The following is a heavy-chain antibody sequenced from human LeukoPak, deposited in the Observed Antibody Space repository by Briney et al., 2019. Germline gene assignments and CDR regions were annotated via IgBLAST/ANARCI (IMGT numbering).Heavy chain of an antibody. CDR3: ARGTRLGYCSGGSCSPFDY. V-gene: IGHV1-2*02. J-gene: IGHJ4*02. CDR2: INPNSGGT. CDR1: GYAFTGYY. Sequence: ASVKVSCKASGYAFTGYYMHWVRQAPGQGLEWMGWINPNSGGTNYAQKFQGRVTMTRDTSISTAYMELSRLRSDDTAVYYCARGTRLGYCSGGSCSPFDYWGQGTLVTVSS. D-gene: IGHD2-15*01.